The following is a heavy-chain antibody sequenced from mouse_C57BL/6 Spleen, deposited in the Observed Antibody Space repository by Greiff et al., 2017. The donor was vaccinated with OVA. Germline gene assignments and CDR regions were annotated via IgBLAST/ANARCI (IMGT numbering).Heavy chain of an antibody. J-gene: IGHJ3*01. CDR2: ISYDGSN. V-gene: IGHV3-6*01. Sequence: ESGPGLVKPSQSLSLTCSVTGYSITSGYYWNWIRQLPGNKLEWMGYISYDGSNNYNPSLKNRISITRDTSKNQFFLKLNSVTTEDTAKYYCAREDGYDAPFAYWGKGTLVTVSA. CDR3: AREDGYDAPFAY. D-gene: IGHD2-2*01. CDR1: GYSITSGYY.